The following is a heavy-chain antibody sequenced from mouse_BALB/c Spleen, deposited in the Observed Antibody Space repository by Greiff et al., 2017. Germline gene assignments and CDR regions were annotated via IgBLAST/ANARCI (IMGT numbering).Heavy chain of an antibody. D-gene: IGHD1-1*01. CDR2: ISSGSSTI. Sequence: EVQGVESGGGLVQPGGSRKLSCAASGFTFSSFGMHWVRQAPEKGLEWVAYISSGSSTIYYADTVKGRFTISRDNPKNTLFLQMTSLRSEDTAMYYCARWGTTGWYFDVWGAGTTVTVSS. V-gene: IGHV5-17*02. J-gene: IGHJ1*01. CDR1: GFTFSSFG. CDR3: ARWGTTGWYFDV.